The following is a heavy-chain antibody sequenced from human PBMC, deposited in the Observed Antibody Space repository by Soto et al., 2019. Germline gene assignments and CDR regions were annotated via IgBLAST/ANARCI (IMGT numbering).Heavy chain of an antibody. CDR2: IKQDGSEK. CDR1: GFTFRDSW. D-gene: IGHD1-20*01. CDR3: ARNGPKLYEVYHWFDP. Sequence: EVPLVESGGGLVQPGGFLRLSCVASGFTFRDSWISWVRQAPGKGLEWVANIKQDGSEKYYVDSVKGRFTISRDNAKNSLYLQMNSLRAEDTAVYYCARNGPKLYEVYHWFDPWGQGTLVTVSS. J-gene: IGHJ5*02. V-gene: IGHV3-7*05.